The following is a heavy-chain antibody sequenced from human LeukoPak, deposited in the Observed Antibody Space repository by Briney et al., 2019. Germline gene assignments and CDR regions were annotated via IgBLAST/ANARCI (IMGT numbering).Heavy chain of an antibody. CDR3: ARYKSVADGFDP. J-gene: IGHJ5*02. D-gene: IGHD1-1*01. CDR2: IYYSGST. V-gene: IGHV4-59*01. Sequence: SETLSLTCTVSGDSISSYYWSWIRQPPGKGLEWIGYIYYSGSTNYNPSLKSRVTISVDTSKNQFSLKLSSVTAADTAVYYCARYKSVADGFDPWGQGTLVTVSS. CDR1: GDSISSYY.